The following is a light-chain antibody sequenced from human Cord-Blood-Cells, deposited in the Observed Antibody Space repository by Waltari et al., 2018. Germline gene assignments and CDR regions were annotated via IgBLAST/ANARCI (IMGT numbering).Light chain of an antibody. CDR3: SSYTSSSTLDVV. J-gene: IGLJ2*01. V-gene: IGLV2-14*01. Sequence: QSALTQPASVPGSPGQSITISCTGTSSDVGGYNYVSWYQQHPGKAPKLMIYDVSNRPSGVSNRFSGSKSGNTASLTISGLQAEDEADYDCSSYTSSSTLDVVFGGGTKLTVL. CDR2: DVS. CDR1: SSDVGGYNY.